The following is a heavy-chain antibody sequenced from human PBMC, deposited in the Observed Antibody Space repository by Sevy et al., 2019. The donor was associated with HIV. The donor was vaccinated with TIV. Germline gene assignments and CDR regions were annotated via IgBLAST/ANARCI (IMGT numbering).Heavy chain of an antibody. CDR2: IYHDGST. V-gene: IGHV4-38-2*02. CDR1: GYSISSAYS. Sequence: SETLSLTCTVSGYSISSAYSWGWIRHPPGKGLEWIANIYHDGSTYYNPSLNSRFTISIDTSKNQFSLKLSSLTAADTAVYYCSSFGRLIIINDDTFEIWGQGTMVTVSS. CDR3: SSFGRLIIINDDTFEI. D-gene: IGHD3-9*01. J-gene: IGHJ3*02.